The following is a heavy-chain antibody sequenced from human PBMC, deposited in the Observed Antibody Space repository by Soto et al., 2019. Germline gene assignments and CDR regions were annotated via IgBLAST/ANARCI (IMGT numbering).Heavy chain of an antibody. V-gene: IGHV1-69*01. CDR2: IIPIFGTA. D-gene: IGHD5-18*01. CDR3: ARGYEWIQLWYEPAYYYYGMDV. Sequence: QVQLVQSGAEVKKPGSSVKVSCKASGGTFSSYAISWVRQAPGQGLEWMGGIIPIFGTANYAQKFQGRVTITGDESTSTAYMELSSLRSEDTAVYYCARGYEWIQLWYEPAYYYYGMDVWGQGTTVTVSS. CDR1: GGTFSSYA. J-gene: IGHJ6*02.